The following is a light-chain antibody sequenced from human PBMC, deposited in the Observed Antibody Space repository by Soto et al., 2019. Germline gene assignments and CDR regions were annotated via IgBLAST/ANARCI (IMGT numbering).Light chain of an antibody. J-gene: IGLJ2*01. CDR2: GNS. Sequence: QSVLTQPPSVSRTPGQRVTISCTGSSSKIGAGYDVHWYQQLPGTAPKVLIYGNSNRPSGVPDRFSGSKSGTSASLAITGLQAEDEADYYCQSYDSSLSAVVFGGGTKLTVL. CDR1: SSKIGAGYD. CDR3: QSYDSSLSAVV. V-gene: IGLV1-40*01.